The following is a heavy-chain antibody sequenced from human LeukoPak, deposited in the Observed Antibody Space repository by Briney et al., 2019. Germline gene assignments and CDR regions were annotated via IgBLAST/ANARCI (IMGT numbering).Heavy chain of an antibody. CDR1: GYTFTSYY. Sequence: GASVKVSCKASGYTFTSYYMHWVRQAPGQGLEWMGIINPSGGSTSYAQKFQGRVTMTRDTSTSTVYMELSSLRSEDTAVYYCARGSMVRGVITPYYYYYYGMDVWGQGTTVTVSS. D-gene: IGHD3-10*01. J-gene: IGHJ6*02. CDR2: INPSGGST. CDR3: ARGSMVRGVITPYYYYYYGMDV. V-gene: IGHV1-46*01.